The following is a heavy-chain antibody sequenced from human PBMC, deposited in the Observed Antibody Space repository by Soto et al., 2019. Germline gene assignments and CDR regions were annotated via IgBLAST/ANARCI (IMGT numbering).Heavy chain of an antibody. V-gene: IGHV3-7*01. Sequence: GGSLRLSCAASGFTFSSYWMSWVRQAPGKGLEWVANIKQDGSEKYHVDSVKGRFTISRDNAKNSLYLQMNSLRAEDTAVYYCASLEVGAPFDPWGQGTLVTVSS. D-gene: IGHD1-26*01. CDR3: ASLEVGAPFDP. CDR1: GFTFSSYW. CDR2: IKQDGSEK. J-gene: IGHJ5*02.